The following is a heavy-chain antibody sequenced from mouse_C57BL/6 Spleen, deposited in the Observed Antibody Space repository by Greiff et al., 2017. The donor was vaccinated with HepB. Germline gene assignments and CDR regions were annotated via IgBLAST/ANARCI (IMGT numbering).Heavy chain of an antibody. CDR1: GYTFTSYW. CDR2: IDPSDSYT. J-gene: IGHJ4*01. CDR3: ARSRNYDDPRAMDY. Sequence: QVQLQQPGAELVMPGASVKLSCKASGYTFTSYWMHWVKQRPGQGLEWIGEIDPSDSYTNYNQKFKGKSTLTVDKSSSTAYMQLSSLTAEDSAVYYCARSRNYDDPRAMDYWGQGTSVTVSA. D-gene: IGHD2-13*01. V-gene: IGHV1-69*01.